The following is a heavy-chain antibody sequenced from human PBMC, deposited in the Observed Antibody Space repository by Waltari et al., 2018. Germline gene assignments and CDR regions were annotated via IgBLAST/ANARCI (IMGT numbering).Heavy chain of an antibody. V-gene: IGHV3-30*18. CDR1: GFIFSNCN. J-gene: IGHJ4*02. D-gene: IGHD5-12*01. Sequence: QMQLVESGGGVVQPGRSLRLSCAASGFIFSNCNMHWVRQAPGQGLGWGAGISNDGNNKDYADSVKTRFTVSRENSKNTLYLQINSLRDDDTAVDYCVKYSGFDYFFDYWGQGTLVTVSS. CDR2: ISNDGNNK. CDR3: VKYSGFDYFFDY.